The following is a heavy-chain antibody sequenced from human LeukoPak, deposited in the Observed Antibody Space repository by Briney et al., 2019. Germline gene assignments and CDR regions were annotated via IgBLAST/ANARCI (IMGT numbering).Heavy chain of an antibody. CDR3: ARGGAGFWSNWFDP. V-gene: IGHV4-39*07. CDR2: IYQSEST. J-gene: IGHJ5*02. D-gene: IGHD3-3*01. CDR1: GGSISSSSYY. Sequence: SETLSLTCTVSGGSISSSSYYWGWIRQPPGKGLEWIGSIYQSESTYYNPSLKSRVTISVDTSKNQFSLKLSSVTAADTAVYYCARGGAGFWSNWFDPWGQGTLVTVSS.